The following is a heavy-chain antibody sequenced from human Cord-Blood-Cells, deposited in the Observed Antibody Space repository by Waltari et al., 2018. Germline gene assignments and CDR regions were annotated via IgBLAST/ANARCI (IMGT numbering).Heavy chain of an antibody. J-gene: IGHJ4*02. CDR3: ATHARRNDILTGYYNEEIDY. Sequence: QVQLQQWGAGLLKPSETLSLTCSGYGGPFSGYFWRWHRQPQGKGLEWIGEINHSGSTNYTPSLKSRVTISVDTSKNQFSLKLSSVTAADTAVYYCATHARRNDILTGYYNEEIDYWGQGTLVTVSS. D-gene: IGHD3-9*01. V-gene: IGHV4-34*01. CDR1: GGPFSGYF. CDR2: INHSGST.